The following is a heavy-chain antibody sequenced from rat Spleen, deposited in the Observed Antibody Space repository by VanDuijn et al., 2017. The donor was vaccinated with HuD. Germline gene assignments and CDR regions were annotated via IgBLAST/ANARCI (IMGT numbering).Heavy chain of an antibody. CDR1: GFTFSNSD. CDR2: ISYGDSSGHSST. V-gene: IGHV5-29*01. CDR3: ARGDLDD. Sequence: EVQLVESGGGLVQPGRSVKLSCAASGFTFSNSDMAWVRQAPTKGLEWVATISYGDSSGHSSTYYPDTVKGRFVISKDNAKNTGYLQMNNLRSEDTATYYCARGDLDDWGQGVMVTVSA. J-gene: IGHJ2*01.